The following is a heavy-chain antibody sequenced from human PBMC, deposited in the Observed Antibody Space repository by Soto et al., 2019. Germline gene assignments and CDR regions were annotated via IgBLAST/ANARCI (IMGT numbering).Heavy chain of an antibody. V-gene: IGHV1-46*03. CDR1: GYTFTSYY. D-gene: IGHD3-10*01. CDR3: ARDHYYGSVWLTWYGMDV. CDR2: INPSGGST. Sequence: GASVKVSCKASGYTFTSYYMHWVRQAPGQGLEWMGIINPSGGSTSYAQKFQGRVTMTRDTSTSTVYMELSSLRSEDTAVYYCARDHYYGSVWLTWYGMDVWGQGTTVTVSS. J-gene: IGHJ6*02.